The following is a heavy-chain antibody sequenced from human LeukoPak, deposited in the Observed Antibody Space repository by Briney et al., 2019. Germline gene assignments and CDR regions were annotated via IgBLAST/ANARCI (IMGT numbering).Heavy chain of an antibody. Sequence: ASVKVSCKASGGTFSSYAISWVRQAPGQGLEWMGGIIPIFGTTNYAQKLQGRVTMTTDTSTSTAYMELRSLRSDDTAVYYCARDHGGAPAGDFDYWGQGTLVTVSS. D-gene: IGHD2-15*01. CDR2: IIPIFGTT. V-gene: IGHV1-69*05. CDR1: GGTFSSYA. J-gene: IGHJ4*02. CDR3: ARDHGGAPAGDFDY.